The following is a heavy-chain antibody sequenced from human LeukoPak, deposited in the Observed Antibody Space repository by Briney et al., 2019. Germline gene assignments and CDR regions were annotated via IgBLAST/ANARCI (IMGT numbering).Heavy chain of an antibody. V-gene: IGHV3-21*01. D-gene: IGHD2-21*02. J-gene: IGHJ5*02. CDR3: ARDPRYCGGDCYPSWFDP. CDR2: ISSSSSYI. Sequence: PGGSLRLCCAASGFTFSSYSMNWVRQAPGKGLEWVSSISSSSSYIYYADTVKGRFTISRDNAKNSLYLQMNSLRAEDTAVYYCARDPRYCGGDCYPSWFDPWGQGTLVTVSS. CDR1: GFTFSSYS.